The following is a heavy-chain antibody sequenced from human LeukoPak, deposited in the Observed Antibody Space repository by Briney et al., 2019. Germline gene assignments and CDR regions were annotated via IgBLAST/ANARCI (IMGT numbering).Heavy chain of an antibody. CDR3: ASAHPKWLRGGYYSMDV. V-gene: IGHV1-8*01. J-gene: IGHJ6*02. CDR1: GYTFTSYD. CDR2: MNPNSGNT. Sequence: ASVKVSCKASGYTFTSYDINWVRQATGQGLEWMGWMNPNSGNTGYAQKFQGRVTMTRNTSISTAYMELSSLRSEDTAVYYCASAHPKWLRGGYYSMDVWGQGTTVIVSS. D-gene: IGHD5-18*01.